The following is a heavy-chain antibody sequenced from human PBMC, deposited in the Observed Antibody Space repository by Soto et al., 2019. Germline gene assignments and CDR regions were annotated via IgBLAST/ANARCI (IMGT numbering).Heavy chain of an antibody. CDR3: AGTTSHQWYYMDV. D-gene: IGHD1-7*01. J-gene: IGHJ6*03. CDR2: TYYRSRWYN. Sequence: SPTLALTCAISGDSVASNSAGWIWIRLSPSRGLEWLARTYYRSRWYNDYAVSVRSRITVNPDTSKNQFSLQLTSVTPEDTAVYYCAGTTSHQWYYMDVWGKGTTVTV. CDR1: GDSVASNSAG. V-gene: IGHV6-1*01.